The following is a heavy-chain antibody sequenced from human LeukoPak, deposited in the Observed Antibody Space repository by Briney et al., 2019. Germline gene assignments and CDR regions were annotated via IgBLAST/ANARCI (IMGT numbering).Heavy chain of an antibody. J-gene: IGHJ4*02. CDR3: ARGPAYYDSSGPIDY. V-gene: IGHV3-48*04. D-gene: IGHD3-22*01. Sequence: PGGSLRLSCAASGFTFSSYSMNWVRQAPGKGLEWVSYISSSSSTIYYADSVKGRFTISRDNAKNPLYLQMNSLRAEDTAVYYCARGPAYYDSSGPIDYWGQGTLVTVSS. CDR2: ISSSSSTI. CDR1: GFTFSSYS.